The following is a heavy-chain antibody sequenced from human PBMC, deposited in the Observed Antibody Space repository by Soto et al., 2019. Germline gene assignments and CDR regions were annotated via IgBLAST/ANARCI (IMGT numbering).Heavy chain of an antibody. CDR1: GFTFSSYW. D-gene: IGHD1-7*01. Sequence: EVQLVESGGGLVQPGGSLRLSCAASGFTFSSYWMSWVRQAPGKGLEWVANMNQDGSEKYYVDSMKGRFTISRDNARNSLYLQMNSLRVEDTAVYYCAKNRVETTREKAPDFWGQGTLVTVSS. J-gene: IGHJ4*02. V-gene: IGHV3-7*01. CDR2: MNQDGSEK. CDR3: AKNRVETTREKAPDF.